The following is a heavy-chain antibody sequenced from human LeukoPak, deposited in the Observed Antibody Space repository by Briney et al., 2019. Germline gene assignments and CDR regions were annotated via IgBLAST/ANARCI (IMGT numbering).Heavy chain of an antibody. CDR2: IRSDGSDK. V-gene: IGHV3-30*02. D-gene: IGHD6-19*01. Sequence: GGSLRLSCAASGFTFSSYGMNWVRQAPGEGLEWVASIRSDGSDKKYADSVKGQFTISRDNSKSTLNLQMNSLRPEDTAVHYCAKSQVTGWYDFDYWGQGTLVIVSS. J-gene: IGHJ4*02. CDR3: AKSQVTGWYDFDY. CDR1: GFTFSSYG.